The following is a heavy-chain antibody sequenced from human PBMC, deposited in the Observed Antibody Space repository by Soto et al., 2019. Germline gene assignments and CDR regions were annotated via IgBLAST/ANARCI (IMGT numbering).Heavy chain of an antibody. CDR3: ARGQYSSGGGYFDY. CDR2: ISSSGITI. J-gene: IGHJ4*02. CDR1: GFTFSSYE. V-gene: IGHV3-48*03. Sequence: EVQLVESGGGLVQPGGSLRLSCAASGFTFSSYEMNWVRQAPGKGLEWVSYISSSGITIYYADSVKGRFTISRDNTKNAVYLKMHSLGAEDTAFYYCARGQYSSGGGYFDYWGQETLVTVSS. D-gene: IGHD6-19*01.